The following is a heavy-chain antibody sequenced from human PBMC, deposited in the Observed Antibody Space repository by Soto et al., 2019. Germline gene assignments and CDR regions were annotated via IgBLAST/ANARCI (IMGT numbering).Heavy chain of an antibody. CDR1: GYTFSGYS. D-gene: IGHD2-15*01. Sequence: GESLKISCEGSGYTFSGYSIGWVRQMPGKGLEWMGIIYPDDSDTRYSPSFRGQVTISVDKSISRAYLQWSSLKASDSAMYFCARIGSSYNHFDYWGRGTLVTVSS. J-gene: IGHJ4*01. CDR2: IYPDDSDT. V-gene: IGHV5-51*01. CDR3: ARIGSSYNHFDY.